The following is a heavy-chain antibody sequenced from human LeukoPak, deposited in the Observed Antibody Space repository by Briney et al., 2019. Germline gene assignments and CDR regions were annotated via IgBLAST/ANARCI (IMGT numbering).Heavy chain of an antibody. CDR1: GYTLTELS. CDR2: FDPEDGET. J-gene: IGHJ5*02. D-gene: IGHD2-15*01. V-gene: IGHV1-24*01. Sequence: ASVKVSCKVPGYTLTELSMHWVRQAPGKGLEWMGGFDPEDGETIYAQKFQGRVTMTEDTSTDTAYMELSSLRSEDTAVYYCATDRYRSGGSCYSGVDWFDPWGQGTLVTVSS. CDR3: ATDRYRSGGSCYSGVDWFDP.